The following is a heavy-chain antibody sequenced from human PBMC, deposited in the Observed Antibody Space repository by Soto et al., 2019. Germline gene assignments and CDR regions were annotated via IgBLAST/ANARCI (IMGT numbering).Heavy chain of an antibody. D-gene: IGHD4-17*01. J-gene: IGHJ4*02. CDR2: MTGSGDTT. Sequence: PGGALRLSCKGSGFTFSDFAMNWVRQAPNKGLEWVSTMTGSGDTTYYAESVKGRFTISRDNSKNTLFLHMTALRADDTAIYFSAKPVYGGKPSTFGSWGQGTLVTVSS. CDR1: GFTFSDFA. V-gene: IGHV3-23*01. CDR3: AKPVYGGKPSTFGS.